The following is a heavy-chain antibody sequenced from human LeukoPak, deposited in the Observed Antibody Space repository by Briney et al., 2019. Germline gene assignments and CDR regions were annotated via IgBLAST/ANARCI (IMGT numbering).Heavy chain of an antibody. D-gene: IGHD3-10*01. CDR3: AVRRGPKFDY. CDR1: GVSVSSDPYY. V-gene: IGHV4-61*01. Sequence: PSETLSLTCSVSGVSVSSDPYYWAWFRQSPGKGLEWIAYIYYTGITNYDSSLRSRVTLSVDTSKNQFSLKLKSVTSADTAVHYCAVRRGPKFDYWGQGALVIVSS. CDR2: IYYTGIT. J-gene: IGHJ4*02.